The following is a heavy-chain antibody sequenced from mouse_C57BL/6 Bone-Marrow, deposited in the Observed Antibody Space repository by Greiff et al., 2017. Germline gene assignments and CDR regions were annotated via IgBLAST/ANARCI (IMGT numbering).Heavy chain of an antibody. V-gene: IGHV5-12*01. CDR1: GFTFSDYY. J-gene: IGHJ1*03. Sequence: EVHLVESGGGLVQPGGSLKLSCAASGFTFSDYYMYWVRQTPEKWLEWVAYISNGGGSTYYPYPVKGRFTISRDNAKNTLYLQMSRLKSEDTAMYYCASDGYYWYFDVWGTGTTVTVSS. D-gene: IGHD2-3*01. CDR3: ASDGYYWYFDV. CDR2: ISNGGGST.